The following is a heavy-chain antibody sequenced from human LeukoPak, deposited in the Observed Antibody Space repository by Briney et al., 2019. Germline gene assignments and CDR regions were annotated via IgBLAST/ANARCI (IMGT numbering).Heavy chain of an antibody. D-gene: IGHD3-22*01. Sequence: PGGSLRLSCAASGFTLSSYSMNWVRQAPGKGLEWVSSISSSSSYIYYADSVKGRFTISRDNAKNSLYLQMNSLRAEDTAVYYCAKVHYYDSSGYPGDYWGQGTLVTVSS. CDR1: GFTLSSYS. CDR3: AKVHYYDSSGYPGDY. V-gene: IGHV3-21*01. J-gene: IGHJ4*02. CDR2: ISSSSSYI.